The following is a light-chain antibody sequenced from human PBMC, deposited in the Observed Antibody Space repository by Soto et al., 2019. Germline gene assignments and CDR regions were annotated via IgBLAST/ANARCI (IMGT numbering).Light chain of an antibody. CDR2: RNN. CDR1: SSNIVSYY. J-gene: IGLJ3*02. CDR3: AAWDDSLSGPV. V-gene: IGLV1-47*01. Sequence: QSVLTQPPSASGTPGQRVTISCSGSSSNIVSYYVFWYQQLPGTAPKLLIYRNNQRPSGVPDRFSGSKSGTSASLAISGLRSEDEADYYCAAWDDSLSGPVFGGGTKVTVL.